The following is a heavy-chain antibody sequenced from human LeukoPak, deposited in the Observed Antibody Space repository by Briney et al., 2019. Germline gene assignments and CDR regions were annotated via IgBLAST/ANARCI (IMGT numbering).Heavy chain of an antibody. V-gene: IGHV3-30-3*01. CDR1: GFTFSTYA. D-gene: IGHD1-26*01. CDR3: VRVAGWELQSDAFDI. J-gene: IGHJ3*02. Sequence: GGSLRLSCAASGFTFSTYAMYWVRQAPGKGLEWVSIVSYDGSIEYYADSVKGRFTISRDNSKNTLYLQMNSLRAEDTAVYYCVRVAGWELQSDAFDIWGQGTMVTVSS. CDR2: VSYDGSIE.